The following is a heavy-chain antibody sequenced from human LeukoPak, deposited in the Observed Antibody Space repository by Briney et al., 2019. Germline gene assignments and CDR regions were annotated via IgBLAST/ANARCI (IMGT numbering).Heavy chain of an antibody. CDR1: GITLSNYG. V-gene: IGHV3-23*01. Sequence: QPGGSLRLSCAVFGITLSNYGMSWVRQAPGKGLEWVAGISDRGSRTNYADSVKGRFTISTDHPKNTLYLQMNSLRAEDTAVYFCAKRGVVIRVILVGFHKEAYYFDSWGQGALVTVSS. J-gene: IGHJ4*02. CDR2: ISDRGSRT. CDR3: AKRGVVIRVILVGFHKEAYYFDS. D-gene: IGHD3-22*01.